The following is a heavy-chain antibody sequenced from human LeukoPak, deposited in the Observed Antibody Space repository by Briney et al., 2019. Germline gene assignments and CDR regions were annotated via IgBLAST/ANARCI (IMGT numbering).Heavy chain of an antibody. CDR3: AKRRDGYDC. J-gene: IGHJ4*02. D-gene: IGHD5-24*01. CDR1: GFTFSSFA. Sequence: GGSLRLSCAASGFTFSSFAMSWVRQAPREALEWVSAISGRGAETYYADSVKGRFTISRDNSKNTLYLQMNSLRDEDTAVYYCAKRRDGYDCWGQGTLVTVSS. CDR2: ISGRGAET. V-gene: IGHV3-23*01.